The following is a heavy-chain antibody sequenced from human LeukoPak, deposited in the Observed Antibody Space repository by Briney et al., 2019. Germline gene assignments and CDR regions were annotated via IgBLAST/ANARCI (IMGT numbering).Heavy chain of an antibody. V-gene: IGHV1-2*02. J-gene: IGHJ4*02. CDR2: INPNSGGT. CDR3: ARSVAVAGTDYFDY. D-gene: IGHD6-19*01. CDR1: GYTFTGYY. Sequence: GASVKVSCKASGYTFTGYYVHWVRQAPGQGLEWMGWINPNSGGTNYAQKFQGRVTMTRDTSISTAYMELSRLRSDDTAVYYCARSVAVAGTDYFDYWGQGTLVTVSS.